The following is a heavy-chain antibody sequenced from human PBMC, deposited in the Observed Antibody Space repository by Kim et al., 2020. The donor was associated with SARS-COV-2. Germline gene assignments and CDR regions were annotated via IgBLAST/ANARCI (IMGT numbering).Heavy chain of an antibody. D-gene: IGHD3-3*01. Sequence: ASVKVSCKASGYTFTSYYMHWVRQAPGQGLEWMGIINPSGGSTSYAQKFQGRVTMTRDTSTSTVYMELSSLRSEDTAVYYCAGGEYDFWSGYYSLFDYWGQGTLVTVSS. CDR1: GYTFTSYY. CDR2: INPSGGST. V-gene: IGHV1-46*01. J-gene: IGHJ4*02. CDR3: AGGEYDFWSGYYSLFDY.